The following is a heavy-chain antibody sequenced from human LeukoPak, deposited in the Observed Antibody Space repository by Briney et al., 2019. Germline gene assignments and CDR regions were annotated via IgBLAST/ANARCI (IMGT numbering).Heavy chain of an antibody. CDR3: ATSSRGSTSIYYYYYMDV. CDR1: GYTFTGYY. J-gene: IGHJ6*03. Sequence: ASVKVACKASGYTFTGYYMHWVRQAPGQGLEWMGWISAYNGNTNYAQKLQGRVTMTTDTSTSTAYMELSRLRSDDTAVYYCATSSRGSTSIYYYYYMDVWGKGTTVTISS. CDR2: ISAYNGNT. D-gene: IGHD2-2*01. V-gene: IGHV1-18*04.